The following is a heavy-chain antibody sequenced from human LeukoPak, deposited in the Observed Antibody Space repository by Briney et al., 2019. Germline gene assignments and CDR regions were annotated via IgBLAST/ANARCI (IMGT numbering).Heavy chain of an antibody. V-gene: IGHV3-21*04. Sequence: GGSLRLSCAASGFTFSSYSMNWVRQAPGKGLEWVSSISSSSRYIYYADSVKGRFTISRDNAKNSLYLQMNSLRAEDTAVYYCAKVLVPAAMVDYWGQGTLVTVSS. CDR2: ISSSSRYI. CDR1: GFTFSSYS. J-gene: IGHJ4*02. CDR3: AKVLVPAAMVDY. D-gene: IGHD2-2*01.